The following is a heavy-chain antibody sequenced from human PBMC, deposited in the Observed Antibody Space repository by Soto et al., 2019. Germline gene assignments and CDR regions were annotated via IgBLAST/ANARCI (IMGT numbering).Heavy chain of an antibody. V-gene: IGHV4-4*07. CDR3: ARGGGVPALGDP. J-gene: IGHJ5*02. Sequence: WTWIRQSAGKGLEWIGRISTSGNTNYNPSLNSRLTMSVDTSKNQVSLKLTSVTAADTAVYDCARGGGVPALGDPWGQGTLVTVSS. D-gene: IGHD3-16*01. CDR2: ISTSGNT.